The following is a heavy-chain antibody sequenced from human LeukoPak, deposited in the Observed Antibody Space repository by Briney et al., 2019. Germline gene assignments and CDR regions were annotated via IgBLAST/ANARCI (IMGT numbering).Heavy chain of an antibody. Sequence: SETLSLTCTVSGGSISSSSYYWGWIRQPPGKGLEWIGSIYYSGSTYYNPSLKSRVTISVDTSKNQFSLKLSSVTAADTAVYYCARHVCTMVRGVITHYYYYYMDVWGKGTTVTISS. CDR3: ARHVCTMVRGVITHYYYYYMDV. V-gene: IGHV4-39*01. J-gene: IGHJ6*03. CDR2: IYYSGST. D-gene: IGHD3-10*01. CDR1: GGSISSSSYY.